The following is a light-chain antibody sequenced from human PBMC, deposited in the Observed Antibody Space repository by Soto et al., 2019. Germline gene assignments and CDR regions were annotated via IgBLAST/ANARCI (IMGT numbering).Light chain of an antibody. J-gene: IGLJ3*02. CDR1: SGDVGGYNY. CDR3: MQALQTPQVT. Sequence: QSALTQPPSASGSPGQSVTISCTGASGDVGGYNYVSWYQQHPGKAPKLMIYEVTNRASGVPDRFSGSGSGTDFTLKISRVEAEDVGVYYCMQALQTPQVTFGQGTK. CDR2: EVT. V-gene: IGLV2-8*01.